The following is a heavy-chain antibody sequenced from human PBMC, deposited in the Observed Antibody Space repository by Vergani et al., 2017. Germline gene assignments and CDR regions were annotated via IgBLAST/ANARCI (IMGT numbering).Heavy chain of an antibody. CDR3: ARRFQLLFAFDI. J-gene: IGHJ3*02. V-gene: IGHV3-11*05. D-gene: IGHD2-2*01. CDR2: ISSSSSYT. CDR1: GFTFSDYY. Sequence: QVQLVESGGGLVKPGGSLRLSCAASGFTFSDYYMSWIRQAPGKGLEWVSYISSSSSYTNYADSVKGRFTISRDNAKNSLYLQMNSLRAEDTAVYYCARRFQLLFAFDIWGQGTMGTVSS.